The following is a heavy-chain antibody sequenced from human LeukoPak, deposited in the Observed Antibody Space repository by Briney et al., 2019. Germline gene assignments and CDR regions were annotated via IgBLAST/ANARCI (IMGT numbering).Heavy chain of an antibody. J-gene: IGHJ4*02. D-gene: IGHD3-10*01. Sequence: SETLSLTCTVSGGSINNYYWSWIRQPPGKGLAWIGYVYYSGSTNYNPSLKSRVTISVDTSKNQFSLKLSSVTAADTAVYYCARLGESGWFGESPFDYWGQGTLVTVSS. CDR2: VYYSGST. CDR3: ARLGESGWFGESPFDY. V-gene: IGHV4-59*01. CDR1: GGSINNYY.